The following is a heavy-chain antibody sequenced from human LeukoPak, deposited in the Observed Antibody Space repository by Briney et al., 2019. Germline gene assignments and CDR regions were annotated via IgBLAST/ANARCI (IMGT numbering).Heavy chain of an antibody. V-gene: IGHV3-43*02. Sequence: GRSLRLSCAASGFTFDGHAMHWVRQAPGKGLEWVSVISGDGDRTYYAGSVKGRFTVSRDNSKNSLYLQLNSLRSEDTALYYCAKDARLIHLWSIVYYYYYMDVWGKGTAVTVSS. CDR3: AKDARLIHLWSIVYYYYYMDV. CDR2: ISGDGDRT. D-gene: IGHD5-18*01. J-gene: IGHJ6*03. CDR1: GFTFDGHA.